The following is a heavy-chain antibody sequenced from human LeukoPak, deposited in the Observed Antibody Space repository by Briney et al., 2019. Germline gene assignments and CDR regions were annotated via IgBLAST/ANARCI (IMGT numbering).Heavy chain of an antibody. J-gene: IGHJ4*02. D-gene: IGHD6-13*01. V-gene: IGHV3-33*06. CDR1: GFTFSSYG. Sequence: GGSLRLSCAASGFTFSSYGMHWVRQAPGKGLEWVAVIWYDGSNKYYADSVKGRFTISRDNSKNTLYLQMSSLRAEDTAVYYCAKFPQLAHFDYWGQGTLVTVSS. CDR3: AKFPQLAHFDY. CDR2: IWYDGSNK.